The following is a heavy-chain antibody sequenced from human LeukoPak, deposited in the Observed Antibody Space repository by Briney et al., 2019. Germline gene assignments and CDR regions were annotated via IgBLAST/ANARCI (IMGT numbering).Heavy chain of an antibody. V-gene: IGHV4-59*08. CDR2: IYYSGST. D-gene: IGHD3-10*01. J-gene: IGHJ2*01. Sequence: RSSETLSLTCTVSGGSISSYYWSWIRQPPGKGLEWIGYIYYSGSTNHNPSLKSRVTISVDTSKNQFSLKLSSVTAADTAVYYCARLAGDQGGGYFDLWGRGTLVTVSS. CDR3: ARLAGDQGGGYFDL. CDR1: GGSISSYY.